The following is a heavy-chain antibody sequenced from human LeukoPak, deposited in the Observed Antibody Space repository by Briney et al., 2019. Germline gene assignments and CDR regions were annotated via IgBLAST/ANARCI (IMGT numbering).Heavy chain of an antibody. V-gene: IGHV4-59*01. Sequence: PSETLSLTCTVSGGSISSYYWSWIRQPPGKGLEWIGYTYYSGSTNYNPSLKSRVTISVDTSKNQFSLKLSSVTAADTAVYYCARSLRRIAAAGNWFDPWGQGTLVTVSS. CDR3: ARSLRRIAAAGNWFDP. J-gene: IGHJ5*02. CDR2: TYYSGST. CDR1: GGSISSYY. D-gene: IGHD6-13*01.